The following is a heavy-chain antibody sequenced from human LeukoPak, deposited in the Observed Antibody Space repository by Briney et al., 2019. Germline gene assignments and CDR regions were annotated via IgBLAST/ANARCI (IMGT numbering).Heavy chain of an antibody. D-gene: IGHD4-17*01. CDR3: ARGRRDYGDYPSFDY. V-gene: IGHV4-34*01. J-gene: IGHJ4*02. CDR2: INHSGST. CDR1: GGSFSGYY. Sequence: PSETLSLTCAVYGGSFSGYYWSWIRQPPGKGLEWIGEINHSGSTNYNPSLKSRVTISVDTSKNQFSLKLSSVTAADTAVYYCARGRRDYGDYPSFDYWGQGTLVTGSS.